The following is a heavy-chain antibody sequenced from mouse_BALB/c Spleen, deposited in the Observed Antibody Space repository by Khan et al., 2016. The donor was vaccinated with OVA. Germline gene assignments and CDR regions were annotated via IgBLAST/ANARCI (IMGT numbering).Heavy chain of an antibody. CDR2: INTYTGEP. CDR3: ARGASYWYCDV. J-gene: IGHJ1*01. V-gene: IGHV9-1*02. CDR1: GYTFTNYG. D-gene: IGHD6-1*01. Sequence: QIQLVQSGPELMKPGETVKISCKASGYTFTNYGMNWVKQAPGKGLKWMGWINTYTGEPTYTDDFKGRFAFSLETSASTAYLQINNLKNEDMATYFCARGASYWYCDVWGAGTTVTVSS.